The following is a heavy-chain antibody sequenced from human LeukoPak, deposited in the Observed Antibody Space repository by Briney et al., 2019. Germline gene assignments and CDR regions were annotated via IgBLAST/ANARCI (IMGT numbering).Heavy chain of an antibody. CDR3: ARLATVTSPIDY. CDR2: IYPGDFDT. J-gene: IGHJ4*02. CDR1: GYIFTTYW. Sequence: GESLMISCKGSGYIFTTYWIGWVRQMPGKGLEWMGIIYPGDFDTRYSPSFQGQVTISADKSTSTAYLQWSSLKASDTAMYYCARLATVTSPIDYWGQGTLVTVSS. V-gene: IGHV5-51*01. D-gene: IGHD4-17*01.